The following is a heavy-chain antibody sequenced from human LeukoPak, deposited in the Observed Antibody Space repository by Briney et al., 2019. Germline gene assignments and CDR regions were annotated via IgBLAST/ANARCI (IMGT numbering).Heavy chain of an antibody. V-gene: IGHV3-23*01. CDR2: ISGSGGST. CDR1: GFTFDDYG. Sequence: PGGSLRLSCAASGFTFDDYGMSWVRQAPGKGLEWVSAISGSGGSTYYADSVKGRFTISRDNSKNTLYLQMNSLRAEDTAVYYCAKPDSPGGEGFDYWGQGTLVTVSS. D-gene: IGHD3-22*01. J-gene: IGHJ4*02. CDR3: AKPDSPGGEGFDY.